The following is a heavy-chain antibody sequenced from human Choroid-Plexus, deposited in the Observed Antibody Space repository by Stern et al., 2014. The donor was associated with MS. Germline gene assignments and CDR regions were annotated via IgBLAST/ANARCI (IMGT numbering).Heavy chain of an antibody. V-gene: IGHV3-30*18. J-gene: IGHJ5*02. CDR1: GFTLGSCA. D-gene: IGHD2/OR15-2a*01. CDR2: VSYDGSNK. Sequence: VQLVESGGGVVQPGRPLRLSCVASGFTLGSCAMHWVRQAPGKGLEWVAGVSYDGSNKYYSDSVKGRFTISRDNSQNTRYMQMSSLRPEDTAVYYCAKDRQYLTYFFDHWGQGSLVTVSS. CDR3: AKDRQYLTYFFDH.